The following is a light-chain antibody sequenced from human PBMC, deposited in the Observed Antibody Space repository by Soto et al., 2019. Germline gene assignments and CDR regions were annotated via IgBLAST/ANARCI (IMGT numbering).Light chain of an antibody. CDR3: QSYDSSLSVV. V-gene: IGLV1-40*01. CDR1: SSNIGAGYD. CDR2: VNS. J-gene: IGLJ2*01. Sequence: QSVLTQPPSVSGAPGQRVTISCTGSSSNIGAGYDVHWYQQLPGAAPKLLIYVNSNRPSGVPDRFSGSKSGTSASLAITGLQAEYEADYYCQSYDSSLSVVFGGGTQLTVL.